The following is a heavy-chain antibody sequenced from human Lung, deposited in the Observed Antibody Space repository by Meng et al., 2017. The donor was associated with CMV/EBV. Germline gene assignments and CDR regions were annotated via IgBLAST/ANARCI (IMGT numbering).Heavy chain of an antibody. CDR3: ARGGREETYGPNFDA. V-gene: IGHV4-34*01. J-gene: IGHJ4*02. D-gene: IGHD3-10*01. CDR1: GGSLSGYY. CDR2: ITHSGST. Sequence: SXTXSLXCAVYGGSLSGYYWSWIRQPPGKGLEWIGEITHSGSTKYNPSLKSRVTISVDTSNNQFSLNVKSVTAADMGVYYCARGGREETYGPNFDALDQGXLVTVSS.